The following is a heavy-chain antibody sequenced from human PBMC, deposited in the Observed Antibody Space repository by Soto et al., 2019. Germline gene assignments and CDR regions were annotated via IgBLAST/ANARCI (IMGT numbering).Heavy chain of an antibody. CDR1: GFTFSSYG. J-gene: IGHJ4*02. CDR3: AKETWSYYYDSSGYSYYFDY. V-gene: IGHV3-30*18. CDR2: ISYDGSNK. Sequence: GGSLRLSCAASGFTFSSYGMHWVRQAPGKGLEWVAVISYDGSNKYYADSVKGRFTISREHSKNRLYLQMNSLRAEDTAVYYCAKETWSYYYDSSGYSYYFDYWGQGTLVTVSS. D-gene: IGHD3-22*01.